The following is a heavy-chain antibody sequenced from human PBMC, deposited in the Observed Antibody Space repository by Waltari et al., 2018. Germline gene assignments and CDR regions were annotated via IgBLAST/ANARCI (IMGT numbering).Heavy chain of an antibody. CDR3: AREWSTVVGAFDI. V-gene: IGHV3-30-3*01. CDR2: ISYDGSNK. D-gene: IGHD2-15*01. J-gene: IGHJ3*02. Sequence: QVQLVESGGGVVQPGRSLRLSCAASGFTFSSYAMHWVRQAPGKGLEWVAVISYDGSNKYYADSVKGRFTISRDNSKNTLYLQMNSLRAEDTAVYYCAREWSTVVGAFDIWGQGTMVTVSS. CDR1: GFTFSSYA.